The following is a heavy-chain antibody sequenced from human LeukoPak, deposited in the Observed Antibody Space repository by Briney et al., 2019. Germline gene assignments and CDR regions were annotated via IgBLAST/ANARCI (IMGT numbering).Heavy chain of an antibody. J-gene: IGHJ3*01. D-gene: IGHD1-26*01. CDR3: ARLATWES. CDR1: RYTCTDYY. V-gene: IGHV1-2*02. CDR2: INPKNGGT. Sequence: VSVKVSCQASRYTCTDYYIEWVGQAPGQGIEWMGWINPKNGGTNYAQKFQGRVTMTRDTSISTAYMEMSTLRSDDTAVYYCARLATWESWGQGTMVTVSS.